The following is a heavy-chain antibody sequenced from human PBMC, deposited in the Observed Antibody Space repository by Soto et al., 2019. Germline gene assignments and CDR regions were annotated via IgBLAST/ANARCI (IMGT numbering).Heavy chain of an antibody. CDR1: GFTVSSYA. CDR3: AKLPHRGEGDYFYYGMDV. Sequence: PGGSLRLSCVASGFTVSSYAMIWVRHAPGKGLEWVSSISSSGGRTYYADSVKGRFTISRDNSKNTLYVQMNSLRAEDTAVYYCAKLPHRGEGDYFYYGMDVWGQGTTVTVSS. CDR2: ISSSGGRT. V-gene: IGHV3-23*01. J-gene: IGHJ6*02. D-gene: IGHD3-10*01.